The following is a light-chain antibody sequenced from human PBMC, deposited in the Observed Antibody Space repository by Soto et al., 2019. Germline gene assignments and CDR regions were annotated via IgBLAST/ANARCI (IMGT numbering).Light chain of an antibody. V-gene: IGKV3-20*01. J-gene: IGKJ1*01. CDR1: QSVSSSY. CDR3: QQYGSSPWT. Sequence: IVLTQSPGTLSLSPGEIATLSCRASQSVSSSYLAWYQQKPGQAPRLLIYGASSRATGIPDRFSGSGSGTDFTLTISRLEPEDFAVYYCQQYGSSPWTFGQGTNVEIK. CDR2: GAS.